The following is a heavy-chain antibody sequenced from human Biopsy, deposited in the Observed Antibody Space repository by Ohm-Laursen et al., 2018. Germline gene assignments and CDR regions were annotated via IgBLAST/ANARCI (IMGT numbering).Heavy chain of an antibody. Sequence: SLRLSCAASGFTYTTFAMSRVRQAPGKGPEWVSTISANGATSYYADSVKGRFTISRDNSKNTLYPQMNSVRADDTAIYYCAKGGSITIFGVVINNCFDPWGQGTRVTVSS. J-gene: IGHJ5*02. D-gene: IGHD3-3*01. CDR3: AKGGSITIFGVVINNCFDP. CDR2: ISANGATS. V-gene: IGHV3-23*01. CDR1: GFTYTTFA.